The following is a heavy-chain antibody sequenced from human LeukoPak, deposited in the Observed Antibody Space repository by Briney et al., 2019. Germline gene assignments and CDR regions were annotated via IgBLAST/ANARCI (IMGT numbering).Heavy chain of an antibody. CDR3: ARDFADAAFDY. D-gene: IGHD6-25*01. V-gene: IGHV4-39*07. Sequence: SETLSLTCTVSGGSISSSSYYWGWIRQPPGKGLEWIGSIYHSGSTYYNPSLKSRVTISVDTSKNQFSLKLSSVTAADTAVYYCARDFADAAFDYWGQGTLVTVSS. J-gene: IGHJ4*02. CDR2: IYHSGST. CDR1: GGSISSSSYY.